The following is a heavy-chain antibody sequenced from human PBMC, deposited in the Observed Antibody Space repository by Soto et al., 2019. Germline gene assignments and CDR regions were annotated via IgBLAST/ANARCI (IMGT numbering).Heavy chain of an antibody. D-gene: IGHD2-21*01. CDR1: GYSFTSYW. Sequence: EVQLVQSGAGVKKPGESLKISCKGSGYSFTSYWIGWVRQMPGKGLEWMGIIYPGDSDTRYSPSFQGQVTISADKSISTADPQWSGLKASDTAVYYCARHPSTYCGGDCYLGGGDNWFDPWGQGTLVTVSS. CDR2: IYPGDSDT. CDR3: ARHPSTYCGGDCYLGGGDNWFDP. V-gene: IGHV5-51*01. J-gene: IGHJ5*02.